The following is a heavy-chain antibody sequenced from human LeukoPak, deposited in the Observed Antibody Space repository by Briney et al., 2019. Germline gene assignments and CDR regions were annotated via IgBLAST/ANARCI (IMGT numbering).Heavy chain of an antibody. D-gene: IGHD3-3*01. V-gene: IGHV3-7*01. CDR3: AYDCWSGYHHY. Sequence: GGSLRLSCAASGFTFSSYWMSWVRQAPGKGLEWVANIKQDGSEKYYVDSVKGRFTISRGNAKNSLYLQMNSLRAEDTAVYYCAYDCWSGYHHYWGQGTLVTVSS. CDR1: GFTFSSYW. CDR2: IKQDGSEK. J-gene: IGHJ4*02.